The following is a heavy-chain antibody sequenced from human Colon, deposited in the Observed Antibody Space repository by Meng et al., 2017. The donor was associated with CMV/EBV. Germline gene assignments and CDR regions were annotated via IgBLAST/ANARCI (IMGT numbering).Heavy chain of an antibody. CDR1: GFTFSNSW. J-gene: IGHJ4*02. CDR3: TRAGNFYFEY. CDR2: MNSDGSTI. D-gene: IGHD1-1*01. V-gene: IGHV3-74*01. Sequence: LSCAASGFTFSNSWVHWVRQAPGEGLVWVSRMNSDGSTINYADSVKGRFTISRDNAKNTLYLQMNSLRDEDTAIYYCTRAGNFYFEYWGQGTLVTVSS.